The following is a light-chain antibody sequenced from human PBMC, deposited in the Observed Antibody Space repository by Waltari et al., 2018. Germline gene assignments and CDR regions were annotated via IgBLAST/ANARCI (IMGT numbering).Light chain of an antibody. CDR1: QSVGSD. V-gene: IGKV3-15*01. CDR2: GAS. Sequence: DTVVTQSPDTLSVSPGERVTLSCRASQSVGSDLAWYQQKPCQAPKLLIYGASTRATGIPARFSGSGSGTEFTLTISSLQSEDLGVYYCQQYNQWPPITFGPGTKVEVK. CDR3: QQYNQWPPIT. J-gene: IGKJ3*01.